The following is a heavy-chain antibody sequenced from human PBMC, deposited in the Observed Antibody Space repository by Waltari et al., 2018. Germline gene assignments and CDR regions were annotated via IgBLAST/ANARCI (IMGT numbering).Heavy chain of an antibody. CDR2: INHSGST. Sequence: QVQLQQWGAGLLKPSETLSLTSAVYGGSFSGYYWSWIRQPTGKGLEWIGEINHSGSTNYNPSLKSRVTISVDTSKNKFCLKLSSVTAADTAVYYCARGGVVVAATFDYWGQGTLVTVSS. CDR3: ARGGVVVAATFDY. V-gene: IGHV4-34*01. D-gene: IGHD2-15*01. J-gene: IGHJ4*02. CDR1: GGSFSGYY.